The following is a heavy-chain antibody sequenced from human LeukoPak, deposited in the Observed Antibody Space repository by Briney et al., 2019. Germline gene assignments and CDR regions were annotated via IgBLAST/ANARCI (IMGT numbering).Heavy chain of an antibody. CDR3: ARHKEVGDYYYFDY. V-gene: IGHV1-46*01. J-gene: IGHJ4*02. Sequence: GASVKVSCKASGYTFTSYYMHWVRQAPGQGLEWMGIINPSGGSTSYTQKFQGRVTMTRDTSTTTAHMELSSLRSQGTAVYYCARHKEVGDYYYFDYWGQGTLVTVSS. CDR2: INPSGGST. CDR1: GYTFTSYY. D-gene: IGHD2/OR15-2a*01.